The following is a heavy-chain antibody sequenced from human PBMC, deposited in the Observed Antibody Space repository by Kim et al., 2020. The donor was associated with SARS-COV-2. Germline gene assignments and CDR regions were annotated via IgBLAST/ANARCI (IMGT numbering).Heavy chain of an antibody. D-gene: IGHD6-6*01. V-gene: IGHV3-30*04. CDR2: ISYDGSNK. Sequence: GGSLRLSCAASGFTFSSYAMHWVRQAPGKGLEWVAVISYDGSNKYYADSVKGRFTISRDNSKNTLYLQMNSLRAEDTAVYYCAGSGGYDASIADNLLDY. CDR3: AGSGGYDASIADNLLDY. CDR1: GFTFSSYA. J-gene: IGHJ4*01.